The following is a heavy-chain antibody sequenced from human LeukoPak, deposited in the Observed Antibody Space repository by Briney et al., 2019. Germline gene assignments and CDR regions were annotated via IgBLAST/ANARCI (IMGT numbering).Heavy chain of an antibody. Sequence: SETLSLTCAVYGGSFSGYYWSWIRQPPGKGLEWIGEINHSGSTNYNPSLKSRATISVDTSKDQFSLKLSSVTAADTAVYYCASLTMIVVPWGQGTLVTVPS. CDR2: INHSGST. CDR3: ASLTMIVVP. D-gene: IGHD3-22*01. CDR1: GGSFSGYY. V-gene: IGHV4-34*01. J-gene: IGHJ5*02.